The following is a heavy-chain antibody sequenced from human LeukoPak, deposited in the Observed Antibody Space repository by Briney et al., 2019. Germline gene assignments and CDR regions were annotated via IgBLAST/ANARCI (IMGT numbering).Heavy chain of an antibody. CDR3: AKDNLRIYSSGRGGFFDY. D-gene: IGHD6-19*01. CDR2: ISWNSGSI. Sequence: PGRSLRLSCAASGFTFDDYAMHWVRQAPGKGLEWVSGISWNSGSIGYADSVKGRFTISRDNAKNSLYLQMNSLRAEDTAVYYCAKDNLRIYSSGRGGFFDYWGQGTLVTVSS. V-gene: IGHV3-9*01. J-gene: IGHJ4*02. CDR1: GFTFDDYA.